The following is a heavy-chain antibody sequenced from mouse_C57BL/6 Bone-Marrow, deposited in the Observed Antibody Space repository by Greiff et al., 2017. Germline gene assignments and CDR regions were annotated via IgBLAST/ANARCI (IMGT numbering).Heavy chain of an antibody. V-gene: IGHV1-61*01. CDR1: GYTFTSYW. J-gene: IGHJ4*01. CDR2: IYPSDSET. CDR3: ARSLLRYHYYAMDY. Sequence: QVQLQQPGAELVRPGSSVKLSCKASGYTFTSYWMDWVKQRPGQGLEWIGNIYPSDSETHYNQKFKDKATLTVDKSSSTAYMQLSSLTSEDSAVYYCARSLLRYHYYAMDYWGQGTSVIVSS. D-gene: IGHD1-1*01.